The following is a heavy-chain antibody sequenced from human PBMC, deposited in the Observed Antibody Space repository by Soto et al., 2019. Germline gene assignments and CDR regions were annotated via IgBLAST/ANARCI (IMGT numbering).Heavy chain of an antibody. CDR3: ARDLTKNRFDP. J-gene: IGHJ5*02. Sequence: PSETLSLTCTVSGGSISSYYWSWIRQPPGKGLEWIGYIYYSGSTNYNPSLKSRVTISVDTSKNQFSLKLSSVTAADTAVYYCARDLTKNRFDPWGQGTLVTVSS. D-gene: IGHD3-9*01. V-gene: IGHV4-59*01. CDR1: GGSISSYY. CDR2: IYYSGST.